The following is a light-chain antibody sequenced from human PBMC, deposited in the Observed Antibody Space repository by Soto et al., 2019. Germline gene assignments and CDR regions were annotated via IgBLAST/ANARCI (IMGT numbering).Light chain of an antibody. Sequence: DIQMTQSPTSLSASVGDRVTITCRASQDIRNFVAWYQQKPGKAPKLLIYAASTLQSGVPSRFSGSGSGTDFTLTINSLQPEDVATYSCQQGNSFPVTFGQGTRLEIK. J-gene: IGKJ5*01. CDR3: QQGNSFPVT. CDR1: QDIRNF. CDR2: AAS. V-gene: IGKV1-27*01.